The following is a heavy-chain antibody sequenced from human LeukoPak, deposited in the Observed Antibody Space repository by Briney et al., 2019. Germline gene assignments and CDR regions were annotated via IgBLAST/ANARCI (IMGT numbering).Heavy chain of an antibody. Sequence: SETLSLTCTVSGGSISSSSYYWGWIRQPPGKGLEWIGSIYYSGSTYYNPSLKSRVTISVDTSKNQFSLKLSSVTAADTAVYYCAGTAYCSGGSCYSYFDYWGQGTLVTVSS. CDR1: GGSISSSSYY. CDR3: AGTAYCSGGSCYSYFDY. V-gene: IGHV4-39*01. D-gene: IGHD2-15*01. CDR2: IYYSGST. J-gene: IGHJ4*02.